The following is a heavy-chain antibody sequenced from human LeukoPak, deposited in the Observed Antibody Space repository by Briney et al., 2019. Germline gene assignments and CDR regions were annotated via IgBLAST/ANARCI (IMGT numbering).Heavy chain of an antibody. CDR1: GYTFTSYD. J-gene: IGHJ4*02. D-gene: IGHD5-24*01. CDR2: MNPNSGNT. V-gene: IGHV1-8*01. CDR3: ARGSGERWDGYTTESDY. Sequence: ASVKVSCKASGYTFTSYDINWVRQATGQGLEWMGWMNPNSGNTGYAQKFQGRVTMTRNTSISTAYMELSSLRSEDTAVYYCARGSGERWDGYTTESDYWGQGTLVTVSS.